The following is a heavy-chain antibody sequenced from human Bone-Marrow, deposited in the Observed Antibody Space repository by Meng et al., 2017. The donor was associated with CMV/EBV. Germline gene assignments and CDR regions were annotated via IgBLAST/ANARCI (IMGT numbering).Heavy chain of an antibody. J-gene: IGHJ4*02. D-gene: IGHD7-27*01. CDR2: IHPQSGVT. CDR3: ARDKNWGPDY. Sequence: ASVKVSCKASGYTFTDHYFHWVRQAPGQGLEWMGWIHPQSGVTNYAQKFQARVTLTRDTSINTGYMELSRLTSDDTAVYYCARDKNWGPDYWGQGTPVTVSS. V-gene: IGHV1-2*02. CDR1: GYTFTDHY.